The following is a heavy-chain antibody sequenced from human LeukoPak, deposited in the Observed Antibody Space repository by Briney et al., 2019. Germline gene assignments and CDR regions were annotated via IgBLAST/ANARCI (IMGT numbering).Heavy chain of an antibody. J-gene: IGHJ4*02. CDR3: AKSSSWYFDY. V-gene: IGHV3-30*18. Sequence: PGGSLRLSCAASGFTFSSYSMNWVRQAPGKGLEWVAVISYDGSNKYYADSVKGRFTISRDNSKNTLYLQMNSLRAEDTAVYYCAKSSSWYFDYWGQGTLVTVSS. CDR2: ISYDGSNK. CDR1: GFTFSSYS. D-gene: IGHD6-13*01.